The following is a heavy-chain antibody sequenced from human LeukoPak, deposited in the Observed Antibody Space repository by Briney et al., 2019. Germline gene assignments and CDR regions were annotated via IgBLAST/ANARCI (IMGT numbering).Heavy chain of an antibody. CDR3: AKGQRHEGAGYCSSTSCPHFDY. D-gene: IGHD2-2*01. V-gene: IGHV3-30*02. Sequence: GGSLRLSCAASGFTFRSYGMHWVRQAPGKGLEWVAFIRYDGSNKYYADSVKGRFTISRDNSKNTLYLQMNSLRAEDTAVYYCAKGQRHEGAGYCSSTSCPHFDYWGQGTLVTVSS. J-gene: IGHJ4*02. CDR1: GFTFRSYG. CDR2: IRYDGSNK.